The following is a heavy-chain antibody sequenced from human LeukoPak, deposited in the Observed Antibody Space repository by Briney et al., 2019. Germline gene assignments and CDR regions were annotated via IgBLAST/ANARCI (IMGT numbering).Heavy chain of an antibody. D-gene: IGHD1-26*01. CDR3: ARDLGVGATTNVWFDP. V-gene: IGHV4-4*07. Sequence: SETLSLTCTVSGGSISSYYWSWIRQPAGKGLEWIGRIYTSGSTNYNPSLKSRVTMSVDTSKNQFSLKLSSVTAADTAVYYCARDLGVGATTNVWFDPWGQGTLVTVSS. CDR1: GGSISSYY. CDR2: IYTSGST. J-gene: IGHJ5*02.